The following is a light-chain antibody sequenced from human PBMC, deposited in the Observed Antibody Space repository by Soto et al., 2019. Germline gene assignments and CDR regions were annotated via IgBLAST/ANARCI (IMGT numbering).Light chain of an antibody. Sequence: DIQMTQSPSTLSASVGDRVTITCRANQSIYTWLAWYQHKPGKAPKFLIYMASSLENGVPSRFSGSGSGTEFTLTISSLQPDDFATYVCQQYVKYPVTFGQETKVEIK. J-gene: IGKJ1*01. CDR3: QQYVKYPVT. V-gene: IGKV1-5*03. CDR2: MAS. CDR1: QSIYTW.